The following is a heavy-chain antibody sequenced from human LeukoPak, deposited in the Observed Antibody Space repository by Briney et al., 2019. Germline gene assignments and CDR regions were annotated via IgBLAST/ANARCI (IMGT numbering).Heavy chain of an antibody. V-gene: IGHV3-48*03. J-gene: IGHJ4*02. Sequence: TGGSLRLSCAASGFTFSSYEMNWVRQAPGKGLEWVSYISSSGSTIYYADSVKGRFTISRDNAKNSLYLQMNSLRAEDTAVYYCARQLDRAAAGTLGYWGQGTLVTVSS. D-gene: IGHD6-13*01. CDR1: GFTFSSYE. CDR2: ISSSGSTI. CDR3: ARQLDRAAAGTLGY.